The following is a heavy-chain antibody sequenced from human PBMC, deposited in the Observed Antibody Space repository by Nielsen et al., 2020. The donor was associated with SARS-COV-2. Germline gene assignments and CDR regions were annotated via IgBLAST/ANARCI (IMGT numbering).Heavy chain of an antibody. CDR2: IYHSGST. CDR3: ARDPTTYYDFWSGYYYGMDV. D-gene: IGHD3-3*01. CDR1: GGSISSSNW. Sequence: SETLSLTCAVSGGSISSSNWWSWVRQPPGKGLEWIGEIYHSGSTNYNPSLKSRVTISVDTSKNQFSLKLSSVTAADTAVYYCARDPTTYYDFWSGYYYGMDVWGQGTTVTVSS. V-gene: IGHV4-4*02. J-gene: IGHJ6*02.